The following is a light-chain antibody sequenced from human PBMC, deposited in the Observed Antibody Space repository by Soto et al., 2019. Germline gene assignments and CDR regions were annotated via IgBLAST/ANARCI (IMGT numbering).Light chain of an antibody. J-gene: IGLJ1*01. CDR3: SSYTNSTTDV. CDR2: EVS. V-gene: IGLV2-14*01. CDR1: SSDVGGYNS. Sequence: QSALTQPASVSGSPGQSITISCTGTSSDVGGYNSVSWYQQHPGKAPKLMIYEVSNRPSGVSNRFSGSKSGNTASLTVSGLQAEDEADYYCSSYTNSTTDVFGTGTKLTVL.